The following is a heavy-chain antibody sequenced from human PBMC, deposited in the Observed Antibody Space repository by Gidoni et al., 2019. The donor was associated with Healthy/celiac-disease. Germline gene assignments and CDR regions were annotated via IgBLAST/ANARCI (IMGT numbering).Heavy chain of an antibody. J-gene: IGHJ4*02. CDR2: ISGSGGRT. CDR3: AKCLGRGTFDY. D-gene: IGHD3-16*01. Sequence: EVQMLESGGGWVLPGGSLRLCCAASGFPFSRYALSWVGQAPGKGLEWVSAISGSGGRTYYADSVKGRFTISRDNSKNTLYLQMNSLRAEDTAVYYCAKCLGRGTFDYWGQGTLVTVSS. CDR1: GFPFSRYA. V-gene: IGHV3-23*01.